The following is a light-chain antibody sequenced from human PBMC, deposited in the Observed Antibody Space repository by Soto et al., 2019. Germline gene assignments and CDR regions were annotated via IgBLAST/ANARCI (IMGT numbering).Light chain of an antibody. J-gene: IGKJ5*01. CDR1: QSVSNSY. CDR3: QQYGSSPLT. CDR2: GAS. Sequence: EIVLTQSPGTLSLSPGERATLSCRASQSVSNSYLAWYQQKPGQAPRLLIYGASSRATGIPDRFSGSGSGTDFTLTISRLDPEDFAVYYCQQYGSSPLTFGQGTRVEIK. V-gene: IGKV3-20*01.